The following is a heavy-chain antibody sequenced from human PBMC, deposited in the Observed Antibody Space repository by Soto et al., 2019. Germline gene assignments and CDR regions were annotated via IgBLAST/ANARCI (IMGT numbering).Heavy chain of an antibody. CDR3: ARKYYDFWSGYFYFDY. Sequence: SETLSLTCTVSGGSISSYYWSWIRQPPGKGLEWIGYIYYSGSTNYNPSLKSRVTISVDTSKNQFPLKLSSVTAADTAVYYCARKYYDFWSGYFYFDYWGQGTLVTVSS. CDR1: GGSISSYY. V-gene: IGHV4-59*08. D-gene: IGHD3-3*01. CDR2: IYYSGST. J-gene: IGHJ4*02.